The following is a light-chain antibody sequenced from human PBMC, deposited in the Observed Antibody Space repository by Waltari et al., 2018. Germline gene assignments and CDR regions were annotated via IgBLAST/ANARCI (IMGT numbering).Light chain of an antibody. Sequence: QSALTQPASVSGSPGQSITISCTGTSSDVGGYTSVPWYQQHPGKAPKLMIYEVSNRPSGVSNRFSGSKSGNTASLTISGLQAEDEADYYCSSYTSSSTRDFGTGTKVTVL. CDR3: SSYTSSSTRD. CDR2: EVS. CDR1: SSDVGGYTS. V-gene: IGLV2-14*01. J-gene: IGLJ1*01.